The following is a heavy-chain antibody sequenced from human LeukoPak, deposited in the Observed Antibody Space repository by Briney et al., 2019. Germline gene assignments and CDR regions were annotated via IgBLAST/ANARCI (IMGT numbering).Heavy chain of an antibody. V-gene: IGHV3-33*01. CDR2: ILYDGSNK. Sequence: PGRSLRLSCAASGFTFSNYGMHWVRQAPGKGLEVVAVILYDGSNKYYADSVKGRFTISRDNSTNTLYLQMNSMRAEDTAVYYCAGNYGPYYFDYWGQGTLVTVSS. D-gene: IGHD3-10*01. CDR3: AGNYGPYYFDY. CDR1: GFTFSNYG. J-gene: IGHJ4*02.